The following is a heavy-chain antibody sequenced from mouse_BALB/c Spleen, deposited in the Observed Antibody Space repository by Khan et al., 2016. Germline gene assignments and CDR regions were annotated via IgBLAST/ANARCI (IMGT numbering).Heavy chain of an antibody. V-gene: IGHV5-17*02. J-gene: IGHJ2*01. CDR2: ISSGSSTI. CDR3: ARGDY. CDR1: GCTFSRFG. Sequence: EVELVESGGGLVQPGGSRKLSCAASGCTFSRFGMHWVRQAPEKGLEWVAYISSGSSTIYYADTLKGRFTISRDNPKDALFLQLTSLRSEDTAMYNCARGDYWGQGTTLTVSS.